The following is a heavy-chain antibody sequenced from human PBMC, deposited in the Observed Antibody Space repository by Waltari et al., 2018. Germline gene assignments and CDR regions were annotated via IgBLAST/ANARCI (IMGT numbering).Heavy chain of an antibody. Sequence: QVQLQQWGAGLLKPSETLSLTCAVYGGSFSGYYWSWLRPPPGKGLEWIGEINPSGRPNYSPSLKSRVTITVDTAKNQFSRKLCSVTAADTAVYYCARGYPHGDFPTANFDYWGQGTLVTVSS. CDR2: INPSGRP. D-gene: IGHD7-27*01. CDR3: ARGYPHGDFPTANFDY. V-gene: IGHV4-34*01. J-gene: IGHJ4*02. CDR1: GGSFSGYY.